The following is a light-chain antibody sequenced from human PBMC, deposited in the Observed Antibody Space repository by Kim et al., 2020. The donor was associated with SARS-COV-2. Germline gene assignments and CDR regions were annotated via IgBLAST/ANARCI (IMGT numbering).Light chain of an antibody. J-gene: IGLJ2*01. CDR1: SSDISDYNY. CDR2: DVS. V-gene: IGLV2-14*03. Sequence: SVTISGSGPSSDISDYNYVSWYQQHPGEAPKLIIFDVSSRPSGVSYRCAGSKTGNTASLTISGLQAEDEADYYCSSYINSNILEVVFGGGTQLTVL. CDR3: SSYINSNILEVV.